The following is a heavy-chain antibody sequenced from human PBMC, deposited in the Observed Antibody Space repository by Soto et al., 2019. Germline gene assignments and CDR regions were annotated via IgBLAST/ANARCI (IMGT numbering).Heavy chain of an antibody. CDR3: ARQNPYCTNGVCYSEY. CDR1: GYSFTSYW. J-gene: IGHJ4*02. V-gene: IGHV5-51*01. Sequence: GESLQISCKGSGYSFTSYWIGCVRQMPGKGLEWMGIIYPGDSDTRYSPSFQGQVTISADKSISTAYLQWSSLKASDTAMYYCARQNPYCTNGVCYSEYWGEGTLVTVSS. CDR2: IYPGDSDT. D-gene: IGHD2-8*01.